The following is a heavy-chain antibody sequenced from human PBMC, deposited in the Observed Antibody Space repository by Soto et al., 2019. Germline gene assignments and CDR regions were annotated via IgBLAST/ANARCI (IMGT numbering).Heavy chain of an antibody. CDR1: GGTFSSYT. Sequence: QVQLVQSGAEVKKPGSSVKVSCKASGGTFSSYTISWVRQAPGQGLEWTGRIIPILGIANYAQKFQGRVTITADKSTSTAYMGLSRLRSEDTAVYYCARDPPGGVTTWFDPWGQGTLVTVSS. CDR3: ARDPPGGVTTWFDP. CDR2: IIPILGIA. J-gene: IGHJ5*02. D-gene: IGHD4-17*01. V-gene: IGHV1-69*08.